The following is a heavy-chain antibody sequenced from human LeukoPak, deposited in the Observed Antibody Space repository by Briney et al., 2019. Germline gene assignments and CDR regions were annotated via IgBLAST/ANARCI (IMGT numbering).Heavy chain of an antibody. CDR3: ARVHRDGYNLQNYYYYMDV. CDR2: IYHSRST. D-gene: IGHD5-24*01. Sequence: SETLSLTCTVSGYSISSGYYCGWFRQPPRKGLEWIGSIYHSRSTYYNPSVKSRVTISVDTSKNQFSLKLSSVTAADTAVYYCARVHRDGYNLQNYYYYMDVWGKGTTVTVSS. CDR1: GYSISSGYY. J-gene: IGHJ6*03. V-gene: IGHV4-38-2*02.